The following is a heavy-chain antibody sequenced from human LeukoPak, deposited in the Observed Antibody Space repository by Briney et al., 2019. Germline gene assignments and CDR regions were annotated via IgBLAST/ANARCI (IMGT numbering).Heavy chain of an antibody. CDR3: SKGGLYNWHDYLKY. Sequence: GRSLRLSCAASGFTFDDYAMHWVRQAPGKGMEWVSGISWNSGSIGYADSVKGRFTISRDNAKNSLYLQMNRLRAEDTALYYCSKGGLYNWHDYLKYWGQGTLVTVSS. D-gene: IGHD1-1*01. CDR1: GFTFDDYA. J-gene: IGHJ4*02. V-gene: IGHV3-9*01. CDR2: ISWNSGSI.